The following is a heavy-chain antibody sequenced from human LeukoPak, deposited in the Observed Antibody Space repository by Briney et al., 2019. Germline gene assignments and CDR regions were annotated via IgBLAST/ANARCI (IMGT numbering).Heavy chain of an antibody. J-gene: IGHJ4*02. Sequence: ASVKVSCKASGGTFSSYAISWVRQATGQGLEWMGWMNPNSGNTGYAQKFQGRVTMTRNTSISTAYMELSSLRSEDTAVYYCARARIGDSFDYWGQGTLVTVSS. D-gene: IGHD3-10*01. V-gene: IGHV1-8*02. CDR1: GGTFSSYA. CDR2: MNPNSGNT. CDR3: ARARIGDSFDY.